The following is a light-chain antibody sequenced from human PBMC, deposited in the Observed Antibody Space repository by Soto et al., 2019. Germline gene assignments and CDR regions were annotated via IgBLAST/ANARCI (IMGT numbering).Light chain of an antibody. CDR1: SSDVGSYNL. CDR2: EVS. CDR3: CSYAGGSTVV. J-gene: IGLJ2*01. Sequence: QSALTPPASVSGSPGQSITISCTGTSSDVGSYNLVSWYRQHPGEAPKLMIYEVSKRPSGVSNRFSGSKSGNTASLTISGLQAEDEADYYCCSYAGGSTVVFGGGTKLTFL. V-gene: IGLV2-23*02.